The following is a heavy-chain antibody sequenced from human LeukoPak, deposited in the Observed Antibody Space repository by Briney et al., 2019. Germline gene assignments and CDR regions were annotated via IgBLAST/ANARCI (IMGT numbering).Heavy chain of an antibody. J-gene: IGHJ4*02. D-gene: IGHD1-26*01. CDR3: ATPESGSYYISGDY. CDR2: IIPILGIA. Sequence: SVKVSCKASGGTFSSYAISWVRQAPGQGLEWMGRIIPILGIANYAQKFQGRVTITADKSTSTAYMELSSLRSEDTAVYYCATPESGSYYISGDYWGQGTLVTVSS. CDR1: GGTFSSYA. V-gene: IGHV1-69*04.